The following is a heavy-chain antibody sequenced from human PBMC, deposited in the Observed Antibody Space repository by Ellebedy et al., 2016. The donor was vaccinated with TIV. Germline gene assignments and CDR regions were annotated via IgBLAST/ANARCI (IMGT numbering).Heavy chain of an antibody. J-gene: IGHJ6*02. D-gene: IGHD2/OR15-2a*01. Sequence: PGGSLRLSCAASGFNFNSYALHWVRQAPGKGLEWVADIWYDGSNIYYADSVKGRFTISRDNSENTLYLQMNSLRAEDTGVYYCATERRNYYNGMDVWGQGTLVTVSS. CDR3: ATERRNYYNGMDV. V-gene: IGHV3-33*08. CDR1: GFNFNSYA. CDR2: IWYDGSNI.